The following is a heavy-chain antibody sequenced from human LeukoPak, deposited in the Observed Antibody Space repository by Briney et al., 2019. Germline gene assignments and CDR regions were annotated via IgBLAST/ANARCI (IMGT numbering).Heavy chain of an antibody. CDR1: GGSFSGYY. Sequence: SETLSLTCAVYGGSFSGYYWSWIRQPPGKGLEWIGEINHSGSTNYNPSLKSRVTISVDTSKNQFSLKLSSVTAADTAVYYCARGAVPQYYDYVWGSYRYPTIFDYWGQGTLPPSPQ. J-gene: IGHJ4*02. CDR3: ARGAVPQYYDYVWGSYRYPTIFDY. V-gene: IGHV4-34*01. D-gene: IGHD3-16*02. CDR2: INHSGST.